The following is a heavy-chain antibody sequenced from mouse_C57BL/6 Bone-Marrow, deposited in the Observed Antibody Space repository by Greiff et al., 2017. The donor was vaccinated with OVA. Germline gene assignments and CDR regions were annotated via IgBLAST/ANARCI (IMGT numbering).Heavy chain of an antibody. CDR2: IDPSDSYT. J-gene: IGHJ2*01. Sequence: QVQLQQPGAELVRPGTSVKLSCKASGYTFTSYWMHWVKQRPGQGLEWIGVIDPSDSYTNYNQKFKGKATLTVDTSSSTAYMQLSSLTSEDSAVYYCASWSFFDDWGQGTTLTVSS. CDR3: ASWSFFDD. V-gene: IGHV1-59*01. CDR1: GYTFTSYW.